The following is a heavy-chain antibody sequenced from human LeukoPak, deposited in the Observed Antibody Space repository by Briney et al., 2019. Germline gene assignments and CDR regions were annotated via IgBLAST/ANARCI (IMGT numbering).Heavy chain of an antibody. CDR2: ISAYNGNT. Sequence: ASVNVSCKATGYTFTSYGISWVRQAPGQGLEWMGWISAYNGNTKNAQKLQGRVTMTTDTSASTAYMERRSLRSDDTAVYYCARDLHTRTRHYYYGMDVWGQGTTVSVSS. CDR3: ARDLHTRTRHYYYGMDV. D-gene: IGHD1/OR15-1a*01. V-gene: IGHV1-18*01. CDR1: GYTFTSYG. J-gene: IGHJ6*02.